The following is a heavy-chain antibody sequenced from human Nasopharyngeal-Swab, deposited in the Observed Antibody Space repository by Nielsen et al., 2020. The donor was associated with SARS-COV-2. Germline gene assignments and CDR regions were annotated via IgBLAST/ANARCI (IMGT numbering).Heavy chain of an antibody. Sequence: GSLRLSCTVSGGSISIYSWSWIRQSPGKGLEWIGNIDYSGSTKYNPSLKSRVTMSLDTSKNQLSLRLDSVSAADTAVYSCARDGYCSGESCGYFDLWGQGTLVTVSS. V-gene: IGHV4-59*01. CDR3: ARDGYCSGESCGYFDL. J-gene: IGHJ4*02. D-gene: IGHD2-15*01. CDR2: IDYSGST. CDR1: GGSISIYS.